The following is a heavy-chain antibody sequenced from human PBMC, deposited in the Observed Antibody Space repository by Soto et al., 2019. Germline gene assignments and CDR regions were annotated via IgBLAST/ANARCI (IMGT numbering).Heavy chain of an antibody. CDR3: ARDRIEYSRSSEALDI. CDR1: GVTFDNYG. V-gene: IGHV3-20*01. CDR2: LTWNGGST. Sequence: EVQLVESGGGVVRPGGSLRLSCAASGVTFDNYGMLWVRQAPGKGVEGVSGLTWNGGSTCYADSVKGRFTISRDNAKNSMKLHINRLSGENTDLDHCARDRIEYSRSSEALDIWGQGTMVTVSS. J-gene: IGHJ3*02. D-gene: IGHD6-6*01.